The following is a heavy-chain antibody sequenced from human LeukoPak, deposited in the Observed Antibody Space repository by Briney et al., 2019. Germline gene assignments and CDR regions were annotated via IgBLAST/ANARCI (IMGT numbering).Heavy chain of an antibody. CDR2: ISGSGAST. J-gene: IGHJ4*02. Sequence: AASLRLSCAASGFIFRGYAMSWVPQAPGKGLKGVSGISGSGASTSYAVSVKGRFTIYRDNPKNTLYLEMKTLRAEDTAVYYCAKAAVVIPDYWGQGTLVTVSS. CDR3: AKAAVVIPDY. V-gene: IGHV3-23*01. CDR1: GFIFRGYA. D-gene: IGHD3-22*01.